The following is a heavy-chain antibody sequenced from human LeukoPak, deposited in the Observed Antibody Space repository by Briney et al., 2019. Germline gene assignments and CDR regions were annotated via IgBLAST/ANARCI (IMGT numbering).Heavy chain of an antibody. V-gene: IGHV3-23*01. CDR3: ATLASGYSSPFDY. J-gene: IGHJ4*02. D-gene: IGHD6-13*01. CDR1: GFTFSSYD. CDR2: IRSDGGST. Sequence: GSLRLSCAASGFTFSSYDMSWVRQAPGKGLEWVSFIRSDGGSTLYADSVKGRFTISRDNSKNTLYAEMTSLRAEDTAVYYCATLASGYSSPFDYWGQGTLVTVSS.